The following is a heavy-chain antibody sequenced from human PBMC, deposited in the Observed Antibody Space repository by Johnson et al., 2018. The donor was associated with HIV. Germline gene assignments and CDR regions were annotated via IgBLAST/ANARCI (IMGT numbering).Heavy chain of an antibody. CDR1: GFTFSMSS. Sequence: QVQLVESGGGLVQPGRSLRLSCAASGFTFSMSSMHWVRQAPGKGLEWVAIIAYDGSNKYYADSVKGRFTISRDNAKKSLYLQMNSLRAEDTAFYYCVRVGKYCGGDCYSGVDGFDLWGQGTKVTVSA. CDR3: VRVGKYCGGDCYSGVDGFDL. J-gene: IGHJ3*01. CDR2: IAYDGSNK. D-gene: IGHD2-21*02. V-gene: IGHV3-30-3*01.